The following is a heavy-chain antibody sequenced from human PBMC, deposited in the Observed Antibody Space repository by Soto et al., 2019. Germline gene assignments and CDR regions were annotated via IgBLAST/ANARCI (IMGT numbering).Heavy chain of an antibody. Sequence: EVQLLESGGGLVQPGGSLRLSCAASGFTFSSYAMSWVRQAPGKGLEWVSAISGSGGSTYYADSVKGRFTISRDNSKNTLYLQMNSLRAEDTAVYYCTTDPFYGDYDPYWGQGTLVTVSS. CDR3: TTDPFYGDYDPY. CDR2: ISGSGGST. D-gene: IGHD4-17*01. CDR1: GFTFSSYA. V-gene: IGHV3-23*01. J-gene: IGHJ4*02.